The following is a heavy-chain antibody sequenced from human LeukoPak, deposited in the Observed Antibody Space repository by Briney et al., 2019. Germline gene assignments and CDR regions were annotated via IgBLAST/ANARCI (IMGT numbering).Heavy chain of an antibody. Sequence: GGSLRLSCAASGFTFSNAWMSWVRQAPGKGLEWVGRIKSKTDGGITDYAAPVKGRFTISANHSKNTLYLQMNSLKTEDTAVYYCTTDHLPIFDYWGQGTLVTVSS. CDR3: TTDHLPIFDY. CDR1: GFTFSNAW. J-gene: IGHJ4*02. V-gene: IGHV3-15*01. CDR2: IKSKTDGGIT. D-gene: IGHD3-3*01.